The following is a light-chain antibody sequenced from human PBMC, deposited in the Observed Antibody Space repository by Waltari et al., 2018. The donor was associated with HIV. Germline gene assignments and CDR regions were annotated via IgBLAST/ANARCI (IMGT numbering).Light chain of an antibody. Sequence: DIQMTQSPSSLSASVGDRVTITCRASQTITSSLNWYQQKPGKAPKLLIYAASTLHTGVPSRFSGGGSGTDFTLTINSLQPEDFATYYCQQSYNTLPTFGQGTKVEIK. J-gene: IGKJ1*01. V-gene: IGKV1-39*01. CDR3: QQSYNTLPT. CDR1: QTITSS. CDR2: AAS.